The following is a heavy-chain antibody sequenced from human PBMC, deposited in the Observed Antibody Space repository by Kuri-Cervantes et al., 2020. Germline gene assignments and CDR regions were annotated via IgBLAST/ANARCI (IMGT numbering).Heavy chain of an antibody. CDR2: INAGNGNR. CDR1: GYTFTTYA. Sequence: ASVKVSCKASGYTFTTYALHWVRQAPGQRLEWMGWINAGNGNRKYSQKFQGRVTITRDTSASTAYMELSSLRSEDTAVYYCARPRGVEGRENYFDYWGQGTLVTVSS. D-gene: IGHD3-10*01. J-gene: IGHJ4*02. CDR3: ARPRGVEGRENYFDY. V-gene: IGHV1-3*01.